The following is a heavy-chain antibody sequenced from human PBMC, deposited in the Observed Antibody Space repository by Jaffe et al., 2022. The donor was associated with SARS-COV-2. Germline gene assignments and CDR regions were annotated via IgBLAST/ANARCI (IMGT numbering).Heavy chain of an antibody. V-gene: IGHV3-30-3*01. J-gene: IGHJ3*02. CDR2: ISYDGSNK. CDR3: ARGPDI. Sequence: QVQLVESGGGVVQPGRSLRLSCAASGFTFSSYAMHWVRQAPGKGLEWVAVISYDGSNKYYADSVKGRFTISRDNSKNTLYLQMNSLRAEDTAVYYCARGPDIWGQGTMVTVSS. CDR1: GFTFSSYA.